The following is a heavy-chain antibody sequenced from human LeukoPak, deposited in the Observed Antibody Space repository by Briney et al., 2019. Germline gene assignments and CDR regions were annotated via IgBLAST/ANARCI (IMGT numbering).Heavy chain of an antibody. Sequence: ASVKVSCKASGYTFINNWMHWVRQAPGQGLEWVGLINPTGTTTLYAQKFQGRVTLTRDMSTSTDYMELRSLKSEDTAVYYCARGPLVALRYWGYNWFDPWGQGTLVTVSS. CDR3: ARGPLVALRYWGYNWFDP. D-gene: IGHD5/OR15-5a*01. J-gene: IGHJ5*02. CDR2: INPTGTTT. CDR1: GYTFINNW. V-gene: IGHV1-46*01.